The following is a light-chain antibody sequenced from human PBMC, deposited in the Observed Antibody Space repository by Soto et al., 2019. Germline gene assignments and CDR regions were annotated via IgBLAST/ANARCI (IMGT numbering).Light chain of an antibody. CDR1: SSNIGAGYD. J-gene: IGLJ2*01. Sequence: QSVLTQPPSVSGAPGQRVTISCTGSSSNIGAGYDVHWYQQLPGTAPKLLINGNSNRPSGVPDRFSSSKSGTSASLAITGLQAEDEADYYCESYDSSLRGLVVFGGGTKLTVL. CDR2: GNS. V-gene: IGLV1-40*01. CDR3: ESYDSSLRGLVV.